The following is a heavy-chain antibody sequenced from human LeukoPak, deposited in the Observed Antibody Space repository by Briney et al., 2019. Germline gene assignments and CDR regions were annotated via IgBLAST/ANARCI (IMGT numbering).Heavy chain of an antibody. J-gene: IGHJ4*02. D-gene: IGHD1-7*01. CDR2: IYYSGST. V-gene: IGHV4-59*08. Sequence: SETLSLTGTVSGGSISSYYWSWIRQPPGKGLEWIGYIYYSGSTNYNPSLKSRVTISVDTSKNQFSLKLSSVTAADTAVYYCARHGVTGTTSMFSFDYWGQGTLVTVSS. CDR3: ARHGVTGTTSMFSFDY. CDR1: GGSISSYY.